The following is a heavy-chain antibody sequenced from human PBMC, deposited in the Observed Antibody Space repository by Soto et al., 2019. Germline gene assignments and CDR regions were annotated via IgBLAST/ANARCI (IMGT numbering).Heavy chain of an antibody. CDR1: GYSFTSYW. CDR3: ARLCESVGGSYWAFES. D-gene: IGHD1-26*01. J-gene: IGHJ3*02. CDR2: IYPGDSDT. V-gene: IGHV5-51*01. Sequence: GESLKISCKGSGYSFTSYWIGWVRQMPGKGLEWMGIIYPGDSDTRYSPSFQGQVTISADKSISTAYLQWSSLKASDTAMYYCARLCESVGGSYWAFESWGQETMVTVSS.